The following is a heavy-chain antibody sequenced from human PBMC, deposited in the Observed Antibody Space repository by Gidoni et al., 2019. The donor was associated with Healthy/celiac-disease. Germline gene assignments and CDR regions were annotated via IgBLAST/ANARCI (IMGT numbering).Heavy chain of an antibody. CDR3: ARVGSSGAFDI. J-gene: IGHJ3*02. CDR2: IIPIFGTA. Sequence: QVQLVQSGAEVKKPGSSVKLSCKASGATFSSYAISWVRQAPGQGLEWMGGIIPIFGTANYAQKFQGRVTITADESTSTAYMELSSLRSEDTAVYYCARVGSSGAFDIWGQGTMVTVSS. V-gene: IGHV1-69*01. CDR1: GATFSSYA.